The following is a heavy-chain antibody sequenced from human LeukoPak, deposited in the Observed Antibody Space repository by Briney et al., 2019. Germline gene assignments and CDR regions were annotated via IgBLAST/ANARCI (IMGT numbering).Heavy chain of an antibody. V-gene: IGHV1-8*03. CDR1: GCTFTSYD. D-gene: IGHD3-16*01. J-gene: IGHJ6*02. Sequence: ASVKVSCKASGCTFTSYDINWVRQATGQGLEWVGWMNPNSANTGYAQKFQGRVTITRNTSISTAYMELSSLRSEDTAVYYCARGRIMGGAYYYYGMDVWGQGTTVTVSS. CDR2: MNPNSANT. CDR3: ARGRIMGGAYYYYGMDV.